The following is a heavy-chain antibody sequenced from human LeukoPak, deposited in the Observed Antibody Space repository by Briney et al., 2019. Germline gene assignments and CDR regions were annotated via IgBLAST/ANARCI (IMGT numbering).Heavy chain of an antibody. J-gene: IGHJ4*02. V-gene: IGHV4-34*01. CDR2: INHSGST. D-gene: IGHD2-15*01. Sequence: SETLSLTCAVYGGSFSGYYWSWIRQPPGKGLEWTEEINHSGSTNYNPSLKSRVTISVDTSKNQFSLKLSSVTAADTAVYYCARSVVVVAATGGNFDYWGQGTLVTVSS. CDR1: GGSFSGYY. CDR3: ARSVVVVAATGGNFDY.